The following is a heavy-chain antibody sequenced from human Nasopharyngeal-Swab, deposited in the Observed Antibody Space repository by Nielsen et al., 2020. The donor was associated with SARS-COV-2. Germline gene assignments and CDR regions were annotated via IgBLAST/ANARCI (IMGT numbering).Heavy chain of an antibody. CDR1: GFPFIRTA. Sequence: SSKNSCYAAGFPFIRTAMQQVRQARGQLVEWIGWIVIGSDNTMYARKFQERVTITRDMSTSTAYMELSSLRSEDTAVYYCAAGRYSSSWYSGIDYWGQGTLVTVSS. CDR3: AAGRYSSSWYSGIDY. D-gene: IGHD6-13*01. CDR2: IVIGSDNT. V-gene: IGHV1-58*02. J-gene: IGHJ4*01.